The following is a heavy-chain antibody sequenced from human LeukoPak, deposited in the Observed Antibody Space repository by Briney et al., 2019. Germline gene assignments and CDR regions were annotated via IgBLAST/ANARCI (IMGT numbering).Heavy chain of an antibody. Sequence: SETLSLTCTVSGGSVRSGSYYWSWVRQPPGKGLEWIGYIYYSGSTNYNPSLKSRATISVDTSKNQFSLKLSSVTAADTAVYYCARGRSPPFDYWGQGTLVTVSS. V-gene: IGHV4-61*01. CDR3: ARGRSPPFDY. CDR1: GGSVRSGSYY. J-gene: IGHJ4*02. CDR2: IYYSGST.